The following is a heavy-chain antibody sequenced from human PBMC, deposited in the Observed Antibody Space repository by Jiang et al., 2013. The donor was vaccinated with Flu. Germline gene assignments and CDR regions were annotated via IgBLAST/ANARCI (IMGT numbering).Heavy chain of an antibody. Sequence: QSGSELKKPGASVKVSCKASGYTFTSYAMNWVRQAPGQGLEWMGWINTNTGNPTYAQGFTGRFVFSLDTSVSTAYLQISSLKAEDTAVYYCARAGDIVVVPAAMQIDYWGQGTLVTVSS. CDR2: INTNTGNP. J-gene: IGHJ4*02. V-gene: IGHV7-4-1*02. D-gene: IGHD2-2*01. CDR3: ARAGDIVVVPAAMQIDY. CDR1: GYTFTSYA.